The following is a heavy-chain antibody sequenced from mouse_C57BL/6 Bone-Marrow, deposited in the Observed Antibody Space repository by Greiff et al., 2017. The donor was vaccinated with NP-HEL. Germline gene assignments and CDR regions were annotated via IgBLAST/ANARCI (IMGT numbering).Heavy chain of an antibody. CDR3: AGDERITTNAMDY. J-gene: IGHJ4*01. V-gene: IGHV5-6*02. CDR2: ISRGGSYT. Sequence: EVKLVESGADLVKPGASLKLSCAASGFTFSSYGMHWVRQTPDQRLEWVATISRGGSYTYYPDSVKGRFTISRDNAKNTLYLQMSTLKSEDTAMYYCAGDERITTNAMDYWGQGTSVTVSS. CDR1: GFTFSSYG. D-gene: IGHD1-1*01.